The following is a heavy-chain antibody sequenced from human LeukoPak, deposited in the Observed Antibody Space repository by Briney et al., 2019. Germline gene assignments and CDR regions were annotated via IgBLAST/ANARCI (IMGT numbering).Heavy chain of an antibody. CDR2: LSPDSGDT. D-gene: IGHD6-13*01. CDR1: GYTFTGYY. J-gene: IGHJ4*02. V-gene: IGHV1-2*02. Sequence: ASVKVSCKASGYTFTGYYMHWVRQAPGQELEWVGWLSPDSGDTKFAQKFQGRVTMTRDTSISTAYMELSSLRSDDTAVYYCARATDISSWYLAYWGQGTLVTVSS. CDR3: ARATDISSWYLAY.